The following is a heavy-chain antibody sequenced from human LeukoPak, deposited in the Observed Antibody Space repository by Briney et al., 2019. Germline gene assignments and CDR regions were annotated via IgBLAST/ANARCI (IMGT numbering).Heavy chain of an antibody. J-gene: IGHJ3*02. CDR2: INPNSGGT. V-gene: IGHV1-2*02. CDR3: ARSRMVRGVNDAFDI. D-gene: IGHD3-10*01. CDR1: GYTFTGYY. Sequence: WASVKVSCKASGYTFTGYYMHWVRQAPGQGLEWMGWINPNSGGTNYAQKLQGRVTMTRDTSISTAYMELSRLRSDDTAVYYCARSRMVRGVNDAFDIWGQGTMVTVSS.